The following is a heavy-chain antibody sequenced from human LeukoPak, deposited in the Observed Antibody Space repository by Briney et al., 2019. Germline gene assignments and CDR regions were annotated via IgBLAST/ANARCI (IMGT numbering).Heavy chain of an antibody. CDR1: GFTFSSYV. CDR3: VKDLQGYSYGTGDY. Sequence: GGSLRLSCTASGFTFSSYVMSWVRQAPGKGLEYVSAISSNGGSTYYADSVKGRFTISRDNSKNTLYLQMSSLRAEDTAVYYCVKDLQGYSYGTGDYWGQGTLVTVSS. D-gene: IGHD5-18*01. J-gene: IGHJ4*02. V-gene: IGHV3-64D*06. CDR2: ISSNGGST.